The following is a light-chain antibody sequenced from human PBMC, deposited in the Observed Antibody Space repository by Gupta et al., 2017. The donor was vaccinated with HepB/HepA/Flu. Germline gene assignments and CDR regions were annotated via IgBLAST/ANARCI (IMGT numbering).Light chain of an antibody. CDR2: WAS. CDR3: QQYYNTPWT. J-gene: IGKJ1*01. CDR1: QCVLYSSNNKNY. Sequence: DIVMTQSPDSLAVSLGERATINCKSSQCVLYSSNNKNYLAWYQQKPGQPPKLLIYWASTRESGVPDRFSGSGSGTDFTLTISSLQAEDVAVYYCQQYYNTPWTFGQGTKVEIK. V-gene: IGKV4-1*01.